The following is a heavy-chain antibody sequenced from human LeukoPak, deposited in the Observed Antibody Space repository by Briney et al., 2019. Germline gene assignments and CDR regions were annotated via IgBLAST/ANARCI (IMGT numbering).Heavy chain of an antibody. J-gene: IGHJ6*02. CDR3: ARDHIVVVPAARDGMDV. D-gene: IGHD2-2*01. CDR2: ISAYNGNT. Sequence: ASVKVSCKASGYTFTSYGIIWVRQAPGQGLEWMGWISAYNGNTNYAQKLQGRVTMTTDTSTSTAYMELRSLRSDDTAVYYCARDHIVVVPAARDGMDVWGQGTTVTVSS. V-gene: IGHV1-18*01. CDR1: GYTFTSYG.